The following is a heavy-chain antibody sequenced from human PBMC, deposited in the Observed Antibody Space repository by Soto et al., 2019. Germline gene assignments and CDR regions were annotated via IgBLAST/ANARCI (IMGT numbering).Heavy chain of an antibody. CDR2: IKTDGSDK. D-gene: IGHD1-26*01. CDR3: LRLFLSASSEY. CDR1: GFTFSSSW. Sequence: EVQLVESGGDLVQPGGSLRLSCVASGFTFSSSWMSWVRHTPGKGLEWAASIKTDGSDKYYLDSVTGRFTISRDNTKNALFLQIHSLRIEETSMYYCLRLFLSASSEYWGQGTLVTVSS. V-gene: IGHV3-7*01. J-gene: IGHJ4*02.